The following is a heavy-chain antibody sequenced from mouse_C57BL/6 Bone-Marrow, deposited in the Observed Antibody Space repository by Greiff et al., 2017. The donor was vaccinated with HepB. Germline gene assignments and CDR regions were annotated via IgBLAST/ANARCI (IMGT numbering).Heavy chain of an antibody. J-gene: IGHJ4*01. Sequence: EVKLQQSGPELVKPGASVKISCKASGYTFTDYYMNWVKQSHGKSLEWIGDINPNNGGTSYNQKFKGKATLTVDKSSSTAYMELRSLTSEDSAVYYCARKLGYYYGSSYAMDYWGQGTSVTVSS. CDR3: ARKLGYYYGSSYAMDY. D-gene: IGHD1-1*01. CDR2: INPNNGGT. CDR1: GYTFTDYY. V-gene: IGHV1-26*01.